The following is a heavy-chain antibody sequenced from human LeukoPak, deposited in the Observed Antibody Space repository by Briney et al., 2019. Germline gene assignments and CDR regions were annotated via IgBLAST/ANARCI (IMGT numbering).Heavy chain of an antibody. CDR2: IGKTGDT. V-gene: IGHV3-13*01. J-gene: IGHJ4*02. CDR3: ARGSVTGFDF. Sequence: PGGSLRLSCGASGFTFTTYDFPTVRQGAGKGLEWVSGIGKTGDTYYLDSVKGRFTFSRENAWNSLSLQMNSLTAGDTAVYYCARGSVTGFDFWGPGTLVIVSS. CDR1: GFTFTTYD. D-gene: IGHD4-17*01.